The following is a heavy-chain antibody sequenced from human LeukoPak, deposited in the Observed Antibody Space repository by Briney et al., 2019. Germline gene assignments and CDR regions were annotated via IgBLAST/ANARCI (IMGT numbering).Heavy chain of an antibody. D-gene: IGHD6-19*01. Sequence: GASLQISCKGSGYSFTSYWIGWVRQMPGKGLEWMGIIYPGDSDTRYSPSFQGQVTISADKSISAAYLQWSSLKASDTAMYYCARLIQSGYSSGWYPYYWGQGTLVTVSS. V-gene: IGHV5-51*01. CDR1: GYSFTSYW. CDR2: IYPGDSDT. J-gene: IGHJ4*02. CDR3: ARLIQSGYSSGWYPYY.